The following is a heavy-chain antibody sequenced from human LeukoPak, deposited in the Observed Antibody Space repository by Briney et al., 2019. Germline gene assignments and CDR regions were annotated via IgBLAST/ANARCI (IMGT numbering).Heavy chain of an antibody. CDR1: GGSISNYY. Sequence: PSETLSLTCTVSGGSISNYYWSWIRQPPGKGLEWIGYISYSGSTNYNPSLKSRVTILIDKSKNQFSLKLSSLTAADMAVYYCARDSYYYGLDVWGQGTTVTVSS. V-gene: IGHV4-59*08. D-gene: IGHD2-21*01. J-gene: IGHJ6*02. CDR2: ISYSGST. CDR3: ARDSYYYGLDV.